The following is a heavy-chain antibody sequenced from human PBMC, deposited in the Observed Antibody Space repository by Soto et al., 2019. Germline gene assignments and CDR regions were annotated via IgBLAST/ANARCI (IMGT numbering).Heavy chain of an antibody. CDR1: GGTFSSYT. D-gene: IGHD5-12*01. CDR3: ARGNHRWLQLWYFDL. Sequence: QVQVVQSGAEVKKPGSSVTVSCKASGGTFSSYTISWVRQAPGQGLEWMGGIIPIFGTANYAQKFQGRVTITADESTSTAYMELSCLRSEDTAVYYCARGNHRWLQLWYFDLWGRGTLVTVSS. CDR2: IIPIFGTA. V-gene: IGHV1-69*12. J-gene: IGHJ2*01.